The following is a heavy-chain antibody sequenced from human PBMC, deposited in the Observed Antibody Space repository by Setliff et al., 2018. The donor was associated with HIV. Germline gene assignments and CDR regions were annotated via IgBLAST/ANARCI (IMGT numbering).Heavy chain of an antibody. Sequence: ASVKVSCKASGYTFIHYDVSWVRRAPGQGLEWMGWINVNNGNTNYAQKLQGRVTMTTDTSTSTAYMELRSLRSDDTAVYYCAREYYYDSSGYRAFDYWGQGTLVTVS. CDR1: GYTFIHYD. V-gene: IGHV1-18*01. J-gene: IGHJ4*02. D-gene: IGHD3-22*01. CDR2: INVNNGNT. CDR3: AREYYYDSSGYRAFDY.